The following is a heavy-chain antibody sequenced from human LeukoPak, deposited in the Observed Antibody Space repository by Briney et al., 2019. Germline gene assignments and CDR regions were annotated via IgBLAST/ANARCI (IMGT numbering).Heavy chain of an antibody. CDR3: ARQGTAMVTNFDY. J-gene: IGHJ4*02. Sequence: PSETLSLTCTVSGGSISSSSYYWGWIRQPPGKGLEWIGSIYYSGSTYYNPSLKSRVTISVDTSKNQFSLKLSSVTAADTAVYYCARQGTAMVTNFDYWGQGTLVTVSS. CDR2: IYYSGST. V-gene: IGHV4-39*01. CDR1: GGSISSSSYY. D-gene: IGHD5-18*01.